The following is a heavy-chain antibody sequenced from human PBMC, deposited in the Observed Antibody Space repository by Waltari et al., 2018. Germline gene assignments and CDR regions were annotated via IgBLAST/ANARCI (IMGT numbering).Heavy chain of an antibody. V-gene: IGHV4-59*08. CDR2: IRHTGDT. J-gene: IGHJ4*03. CDR3: ALWESGWRAFRF. D-gene: IGHD6-19*01. Sequence: QVQLQESGPGLVKSSETLSLTCTVSGVSVSGYFCNWIRQAPGKGPEWIGYIRHTGDTKQNPSLKSRVTMSVDTSRNDFSLRLSSVTAADTAVYYCALWESGWRAFRFWGQGTLGTVSS. CDR1: GVSVSGYF.